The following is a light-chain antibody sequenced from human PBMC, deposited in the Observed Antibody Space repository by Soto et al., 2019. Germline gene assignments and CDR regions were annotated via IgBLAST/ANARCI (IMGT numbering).Light chain of an antibody. Sequence: EIVMTQSPATLSVSPGERATLSCRASQSVSSKLAWYQQKPGQAPGLLIYGASTRATGIPARFSGSGSGTEFTLTISSLQSEDFGVYYLLQYNNWPGTFGQGTKVEIK. CDR2: GAS. J-gene: IGKJ1*01. CDR1: QSVSSK. CDR3: LQYNNWPGT. V-gene: IGKV3-15*01.